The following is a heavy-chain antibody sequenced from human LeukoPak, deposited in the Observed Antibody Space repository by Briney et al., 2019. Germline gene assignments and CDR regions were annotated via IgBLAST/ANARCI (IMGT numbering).Heavy chain of an antibody. J-gene: IGHJ5*02. CDR3: AKEQIAVNSRFRFRRFDP. V-gene: IGHV3-30*18. CDR1: GFTFSSYS. D-gene: IGHD6-19*01. CDR2: ISYDGSNK. Sequence: PGGSLRLSCAASGFTFSSYSMNWVRQAPGKGLEWVAVISYDGSNKYYADSVKGRFTISRDNSKNTLYLQMNSLRAEDTAVYYCAKEQIAVNSRFRFRRFDPWGQGTLVTVSS.